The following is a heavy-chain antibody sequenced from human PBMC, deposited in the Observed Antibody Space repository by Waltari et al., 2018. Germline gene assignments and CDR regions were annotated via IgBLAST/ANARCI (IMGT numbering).Heavy chain of an antibody. CDR1: GGSISSGSYH. V-gene: IGHV4-61*09. J-gene: IGHJ3*02. CDR3: ARDSSYAFDI. Sequence: QVQLQESGPGLVKPSQTLSLTCTVSGGSISSGSYHWSWIRQPAGKGLEWIGYIYTSGSTNYNPSLKSRVTISVDTSKNQFSLKLSSVTAADTAVYYCARDSSYAFDIWGQGTMVTVSS. CDR2: IYTSGST.